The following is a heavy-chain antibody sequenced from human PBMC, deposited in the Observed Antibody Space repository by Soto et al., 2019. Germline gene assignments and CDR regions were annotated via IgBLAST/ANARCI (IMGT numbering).Heavy chain of an antibody. CDR1: GFTFDDYA. D-gene: IGHD4-17*01. J-gene: IGHJ4*02. CDR2: ISWNSGSI. CDR3: AAFGKAPLLGFDYGDY. V-gene: IGHV3-9*01. Sequence: EVQLVESGGGLVQPGRSLRLSCAASGFTFDDYAMHWVRQAPGKGLEWVSGISWNSGSIGYADSVKGRFTISRDNAKNSLYLQMNSLRAEDTALYYCAAFGKAPLLGFDYGDYWGQGTLVTVSS.